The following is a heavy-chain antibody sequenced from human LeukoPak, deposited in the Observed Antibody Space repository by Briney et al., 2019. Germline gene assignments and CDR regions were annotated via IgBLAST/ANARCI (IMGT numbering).Heavy chain of an antibody. D-gene: IGHD3-22*01. V-gene: IGHV3-15*01. Sequence: GGSLRLSCAASGFTFSNAWMSWVRQAPGKGLEWVGRIKSKTDGGTTDYAAPVKGRFTISRDDSKNTLYLQMNSLRAEDTAVYYCARDAHYYDSSGYFDYWGQGTLVTVSS. CDR1: GFTFSNAW. CDR3: ARDAHYYDSSGYFDY. CDR2: IKSKTDGGTT. J-gene: IGHJ4*02.